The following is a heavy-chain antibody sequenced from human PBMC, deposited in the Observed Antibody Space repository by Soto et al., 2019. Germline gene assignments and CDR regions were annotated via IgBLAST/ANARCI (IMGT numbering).Heavy chain of an antibody. CDR2: ISYDGSNK. V-gene: IGHV3-30-3*01. J-gene: IGHJ4*02. CDR1: GFTFSSYA. Sequence: QVQLVESGGGVVQPGRSLRLSCAASGFTFSSYAMHWVRQAPGKGLEWVAVISYDGSNKYYADSVKGRFTISRDNSKNTLYLQMKSLRAEDTAVYYCARDLEMATKSPGDYWGQGTLVTVSS. CDR3: ARDLEMATKSPGDY. D-gene: IGHD5-12*01.